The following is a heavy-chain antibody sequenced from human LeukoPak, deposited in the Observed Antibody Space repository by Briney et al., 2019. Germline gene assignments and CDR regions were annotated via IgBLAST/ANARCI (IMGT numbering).Heavy chain of an antibody. D-gene: IGHD3-10*01. Sequence: GGSLRLSCAASGFTFSNYGMHWIRQAPGKGLEWVAIIWYDGSNKLYADSVKGRFTISRDNSKNTLYLQMNSLRAEDTAVYYCARGYFSGTYPFDYWGQGTLVTVSS. CDR3: ARGYFSGTYPFDY. CDR1: GFTFSNYG. V-gene: IGHV3-33*01. J-gene: IGHJ4*02. CDR2: IWYDGSNK.